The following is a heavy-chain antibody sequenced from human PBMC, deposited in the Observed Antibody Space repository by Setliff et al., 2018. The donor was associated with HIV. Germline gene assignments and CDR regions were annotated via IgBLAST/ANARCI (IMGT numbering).Heavy chain of an antibody. CDR1: GRSITTGGSY. D-gene: IGHD7-27*01. Sequence: SSETLSLTCSVSGRSITTGGSYWNWIRQHPGKGLEWIGYIYHSGGTYYTPSLQSRVTMSLDTSKNQFSLKLSSMTAADTAVYYCAKLGDSTGVYSYFDYWGQGMLVTVSS. CDR2: IYHSGGT. CDR3: AKLGDSTGVYSYFDY. J-gene: IGHJ4*02. V-gene: IGHV4-31*03.